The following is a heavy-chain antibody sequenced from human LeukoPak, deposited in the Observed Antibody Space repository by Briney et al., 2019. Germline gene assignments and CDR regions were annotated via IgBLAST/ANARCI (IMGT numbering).Heavy chain of an antibody. Sequence: GGSLRLSCVASGFTFSDYYMTWIRQAPGKGLEWVSYITNSGSIIYDADSVKGRFTISRDNAKNSLYLQMNSLRVEDTAVYYCARRDYGGYSGWFDPWGQGTLVTVSS. D-gene: IGHD4-23*01. J-gene: IGHJ5*02. CDR3: ARRDYGGYSGWFDP. V-gene: IGHV3-11*01. CDR1: GFTFSDYY. CDR2: ITNSGSII.